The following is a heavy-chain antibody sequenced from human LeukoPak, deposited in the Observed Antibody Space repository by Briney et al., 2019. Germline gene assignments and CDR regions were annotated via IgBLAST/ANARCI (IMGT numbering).Heavy chain of an antibody. CDR3: AKDQDVVVPVTIDY. Sequence: GRSLTLSCAASGFTFNSYGMHWVRQAPGKGLEWVAFISYDGSNKYYADSVKGRFTISRDNSKNTLYLQMNSLRAEDTAVYYCAKDQDVVVPVTIDYWGQGTLVTVSS. J-gene: IGHJ4*02. CDR2: ISYDGSNK. D-gene: IGHD2-2*01. CDR1: GFTFNSYG. V-gene: IGHV3-30*18.